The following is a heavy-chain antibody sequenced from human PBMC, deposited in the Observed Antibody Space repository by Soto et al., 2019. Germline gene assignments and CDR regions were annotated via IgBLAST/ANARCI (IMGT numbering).Heavy chain of an antibody. CDR2: ISGSGASP. CDR3: AKARCSTTNCYVPDY. CDR1: EFTFSTLT. D-gene: IGHD2-2*01. V-gene: IGHV3-23*01. J-gene: IGHJ4*02. Sequence: GLLRLSCAAFEFTFSTLTVRWVSRAPEKGLEWVSAISGSGASPSYADSVQGRFTISRDNPKRTLYLQMNNLRAEDTAVYYCAKARCSTTNCYVPDYWGQGTLVTVSS.